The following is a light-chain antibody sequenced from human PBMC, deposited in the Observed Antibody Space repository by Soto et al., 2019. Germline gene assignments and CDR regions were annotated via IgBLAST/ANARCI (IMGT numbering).Light chain of an antibody. CDR1: SSNIGKNG. Sequence: QSVLTQPPSVSEAPRQRVTISCSGNSSNIGKNGVNWYQQLPGKAPKLLIYFAALLPSGISDRFSGSRSGTAASLAISGLQSEDEADYYCSAWDDSLNAHVFGTGTKLTVL. V-gene: IGLV1-36*01. CDR3: SAWDDSLNAHV. J-gene: IGLJ1*01. CDR2: FAA.